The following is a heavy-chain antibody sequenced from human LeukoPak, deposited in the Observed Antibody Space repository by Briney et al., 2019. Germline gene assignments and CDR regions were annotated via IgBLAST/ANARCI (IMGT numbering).Heavy chain of an antibody. J-gene: IGHJ6*03. D-gene: IGHD3-9*01. V-gene: IGHV4-39*07. Sequence: PSETLSLTCTVSSASIRSSNYYWGWIRQPPGKGLEWIGSIYYNGNTYYNPSLKSRVTISVDTSKNQFSLKLSSVTAADTAVYYCARRRLRYFDWLEGDYYYYYMDVWGKGTTVTISS. CDR3: ARRRLRYFDWLEGDYYYYYMDV. CDR2: IYYNGNT. CDR1: SASIRSSNYY.